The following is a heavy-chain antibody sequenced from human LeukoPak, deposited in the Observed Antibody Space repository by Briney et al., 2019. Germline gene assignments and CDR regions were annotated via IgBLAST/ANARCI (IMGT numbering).Heavy chain of an antibody. CDR2: IKSKTDGGTT. D-gene: IGHD3-3*01. V-gene: IGHV3-15*01. Sequence: GGSLRLSCAASGFTFSNAWMSWVRQAPGKGLEWVGRIKSKTDGGTTDYAAPVKGRFTISRDDSKNTLYLQMNSLKTEDTAVYYCTTTPQFYDFWSGYGYWGQGTLVTVSS. CDR3: TTTPQFYDFWSGYGY. CDR1: GFTFSNAW. J-gene: IGHJ4*02.